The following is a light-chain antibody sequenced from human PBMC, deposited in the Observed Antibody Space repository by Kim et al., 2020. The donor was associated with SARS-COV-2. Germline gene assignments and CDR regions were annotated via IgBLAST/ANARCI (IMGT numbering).Light chain of an antibody. J-gene: IGKJ1*01. CDR1: QSVSSSY. Sequence: EIVLTQSPGTLSLSPGERATISCRASQSVSSSYLAWYQQKPGQAPRLLIYGASSRATGIPDRFSGSGSGTDFTLTISRLEPEDFAVYYCQQYGSSPWTFDQGTKVDIK. CDR2: GAS. V-gene: IGKV3-20*01. CDR3: QQYGSSPWT.